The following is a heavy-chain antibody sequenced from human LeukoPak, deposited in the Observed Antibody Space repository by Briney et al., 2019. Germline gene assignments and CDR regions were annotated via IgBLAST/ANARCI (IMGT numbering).Heavy chain of an antibody. CDR1: GFTFSGYY. V-gene: IGHV3-11*01. J-gene: IGHJ4*02. CDR2: ISGSGTTT. D-gene: IGHD2-15*01. Sequence: GGSLRLSCAASGFTFSGYYMSWIRQAPGKGLEWVSYISGSGTTTYYADSLKGRVTITRDNAKNSLYLQMNSIRAEDTAVYYRARAVEYCRACRCLLPEGYWGQGGLVAVSS. CDR3: ARAVEYCRACRCLLPEGY.